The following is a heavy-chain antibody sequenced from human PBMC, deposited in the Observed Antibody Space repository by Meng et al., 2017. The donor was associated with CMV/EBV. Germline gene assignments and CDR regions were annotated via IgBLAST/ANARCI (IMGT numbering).Heavy chain of an antibody. V-gene: IGHV3-48*04. CDR3: ARYCSSTSCPEGLFDY. Sequence: GGSLRLSCAASGFTFSSYSMNWVRQAPGKGLEWVSYISSRSSTIYYADSVKGRFTISRDNAKNSLYLQMNSLRAEDTAVYYCARYCSSTSCPEGLFDYWGQGTLVTVSS. CDR2: ISSRSSTI. D-gene: IGHD2-2*01. CDR1: GFTFSSYS. J-gene: IGHJ4*02.